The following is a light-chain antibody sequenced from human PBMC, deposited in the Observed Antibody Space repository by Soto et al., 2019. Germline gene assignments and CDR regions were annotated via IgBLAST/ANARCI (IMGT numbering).Light chain of an antibody. CDR1: QGISSY. J-gene: IGKJ4*01. V-gene: IGKV1-8*01. CDR3: QEDYSIALT. Sequence: AIRMTQSPSSFSASPGDRVTITCRASQGISSYLAWYQQKPGKAPKLLIYAASTLQSGVPSRFSGSGSGTDCTLTISCLQSEDFATYYCQEDYSIALTTVGVTKVDIK. CDR2: AAS.